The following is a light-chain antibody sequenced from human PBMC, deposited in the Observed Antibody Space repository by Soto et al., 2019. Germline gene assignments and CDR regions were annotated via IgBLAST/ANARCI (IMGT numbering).Light chain of an antibody. Sequence: DIQMTQSPSSLSASVGDRITITCRASQDISSYLAWYQQKPGKVPKLLIYGASTLQSGVPSRFSGSGSGSGSGTYFTLTISSLQPEDVATYYCQKYNSAPLTFGEGTKVEIK. CDR1: QDISSY. CDR2: GAS. J-gene: IGKJ4*01. CDR3: QKYNSAPLT. V-gene: IGKV1-27*01.